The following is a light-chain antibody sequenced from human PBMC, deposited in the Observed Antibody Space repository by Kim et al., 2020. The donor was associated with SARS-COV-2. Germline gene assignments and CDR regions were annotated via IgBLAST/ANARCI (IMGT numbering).Light chain of an antibody. V-gene: IGLV3-1*01. CDR1: KLGDRY. J-gene: IGLJ3*02. CDR2: EDT. Sequence: VSPGQTASITCPGDKLGDRYANWYRQKPGQSPVLVIYEDTKRPSGIPERFSGSSSGNTATLTISGTQAMDEADYYCQSWDSATDWVFGGGTQLTVL. CDR3: QSWDSATDWV.